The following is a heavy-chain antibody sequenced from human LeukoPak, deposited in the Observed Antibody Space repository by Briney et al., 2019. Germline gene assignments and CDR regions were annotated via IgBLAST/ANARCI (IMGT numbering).Heavy chain of an antibody. D-gene: IGHD2-15*01. CDR3: ARDLSCSGGSCYLSYYYYGMDV. J-gene: IGHJ6*02. CDR2: IYSGGST. Sequence: GGSLRLSCAASGFTVSSNYMSWVRQAPGKGLEWVSVIYSGGSTYYADSVKGRFTISRDNSKNTLYLQMNSLRAEDTAVYYCARDLSCSGGSCYLSYYYYGMDVWGQGTTVTVSS. V-gene: IGHV3-53*01. CDR1: GFTVSSNY.